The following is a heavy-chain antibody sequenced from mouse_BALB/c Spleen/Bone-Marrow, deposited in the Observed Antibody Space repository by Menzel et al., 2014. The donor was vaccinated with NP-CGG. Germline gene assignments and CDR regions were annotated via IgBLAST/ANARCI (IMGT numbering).Heavy chain of an antibody. Sequence: QVQLQQSGAELAKPGASVKMSCKASGYTFTSYWMHWVKQRPGQGLDWIGYINPSTGYTEYNQKFKVKATLTADKSSSTAYMQLSSLTSEDSAVYYCARGYYGSSLVYWGQGTLVTVSA. D-gene: IGHD1-1*01. V-gene: IGHV1-7*01. J-gene: IGHJ3*01. CDR1: GYTFTSYW. CDR3: ARGYYGSSLVY. CDR2: INPSTGYT.